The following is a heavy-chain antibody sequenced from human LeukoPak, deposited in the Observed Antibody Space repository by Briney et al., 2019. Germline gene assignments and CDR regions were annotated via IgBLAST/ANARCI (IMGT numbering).Heavy chain of an antibody. CDR1: GGTFSIYA. V-gene: IGHV1-69*05. J-gene: IGHJ5*02. Sequence: GASVKVSCKASGGTFSIYAISWVRQAPGQGLEWMGGIIPIFGTANYAQKFQGRVTITTDESTSTAYMELSSLRSEDTAVYYCAREAQRVGYNWFDPWGQGTLVTVSS. D-gene: IGHD1-1*01. CDR3: AREAQRVGYNWFDP. CDR2: IIPIFGTA.